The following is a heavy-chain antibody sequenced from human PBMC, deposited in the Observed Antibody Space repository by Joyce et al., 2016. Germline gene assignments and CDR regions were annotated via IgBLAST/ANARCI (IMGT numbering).Heavy chain of an antibody. J-gene: IGHJ3*01. CDR2: IGGGSGTI. D-gene: IGHD3-10*01. Sequence: EVQLVESGGGLVQPGGSLRLSCAASGFTFSSYSMNWVGKAPGKELEWVSHIGGGSGTIYYADCVKGRLIISRANAKNSLHLKRNSLGDEDTAVYYCATEGGVRGVIDAFHVWGQGTMVTVSS. CDR1: GFTFSSYS. V-gene: IGHV3-48*02. CDR3: ATEGGVRGVIDAFHV.